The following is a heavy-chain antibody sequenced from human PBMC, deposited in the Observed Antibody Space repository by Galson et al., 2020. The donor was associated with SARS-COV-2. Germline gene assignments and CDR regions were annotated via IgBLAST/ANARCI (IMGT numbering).Heavy chain of an antibody. CDR1: GFTLKKYW. J-gene: IGHJ6*02. CDR3: AREDPRGDV. Sequence: GGSLRLSCVVSGFTLKKYWMSWVRQAPGKGLEWVANIKHDGTETHYVDSVRGRFTVSRDNAKNSVFLQMSSLRVEDTAMYFCAREDPRGDVWGQGTMVAVSS. V-gene: IGHV3-7*01. D-gene: IGHD3-10*01. CDR2: IKHDGTET.